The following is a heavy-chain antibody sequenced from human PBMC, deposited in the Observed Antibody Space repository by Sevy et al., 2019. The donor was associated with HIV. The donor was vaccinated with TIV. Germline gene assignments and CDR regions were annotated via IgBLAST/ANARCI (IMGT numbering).Heavy chain of an antibody. V-gene: IGHV3-48*02. D-gene: IGHD3-10*01. CDR2: ISSSSSTI. CDR1: GFTFSSYS. CDR3: ARRSITMVRGVISYGMDV. Sequence: GGSLRLSCAASGFTFSSYSMNWVRQAPGKGLEWVSYISSSSSTIYYADSVKGRFTISGDNAKNSLYLQMNSLRDDDTAVYYCARRSITMVRGVISYGMDVWGQGTTVTVS. J-gene: IGHJ6*02.